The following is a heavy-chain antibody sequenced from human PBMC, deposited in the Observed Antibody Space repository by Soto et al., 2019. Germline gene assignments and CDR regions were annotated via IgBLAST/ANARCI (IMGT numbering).Heavy chain of an antibody. V-gene: IGHV1-18*01. CDR3: ARRLYGDYGY. CDR1: GYSFTTSG. CDR2: ISTHNGNT. D-gene: IGHD4-17*01. J-gene: IGHJ4*02. Sequence: GASVKVSCKASGYSFTTSGITWLRQAPGQGLEWMGWISTHNGNTNYAQKLQDRVTLTTDTSTSTAYMELRSLRSDDTAVYYCARRLYGDYGYWGQGTLVTVSS.